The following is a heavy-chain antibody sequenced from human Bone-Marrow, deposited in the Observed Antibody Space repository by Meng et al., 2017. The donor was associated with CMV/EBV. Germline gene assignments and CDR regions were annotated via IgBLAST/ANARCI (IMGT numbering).Heavy chain of an antibody. D-gene: IGHD1-1*01. CDR1: RLTFSSYA. J-gene: IGHJ4*02. CDR2: ISHGGTNK. Sequence: GESLKISCSVSRLTFSSYAMHWVRQAPGKGLEWVASISHGGTNKYYADSVKGRFAISRDDSENTLFLQLSSLGAEDTAVYYCAAEYQLLNTPYFEYWGQGTVVPVSS. CDR3: AAEYQLLNTPYFEY. V-gene: IGHV3-30*09.